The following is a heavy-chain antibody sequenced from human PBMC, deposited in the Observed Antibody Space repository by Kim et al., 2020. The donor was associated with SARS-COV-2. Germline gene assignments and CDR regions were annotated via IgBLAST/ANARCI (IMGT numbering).Heavy chain of an antibody. CDR1: GFTFNNYG. D-gene: IGHD3-10*01. Sequence: GGSLRLSCAASGFTFNNYGMSWVRQAPGGGLEWVSGIDGGGGYTCYAESVKGRFTISRDNSKSTLFLQMNGLSAGDTAVYYCAKDEGFGKSTPWADYWGQGILVTVSS. V-gene: IGHV3-23*01. CDR3: AKDEGFGKSTPWADY. J-gene: IGHJ4*02. CDR2: IDGGGGYT.